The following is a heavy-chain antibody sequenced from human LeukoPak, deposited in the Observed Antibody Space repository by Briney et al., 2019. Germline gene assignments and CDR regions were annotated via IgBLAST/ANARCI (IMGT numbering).Heavy chain of an antibody. CDR1: GFIFSSYS. Sequence: GGSLRLSCAASGFIFSSYSMSWVRQAPGKGLEWVSVITGSGGNTYYADSVKGRLTISKDNSKNTVYLQMSSLRVDDTAVYYCAKAASSSWPSYYYGLDVWGQGTTVTVSS. CDR3: AKAASSSWPSYYYGLDV. D-gene: IGHD6-13*01. J-gene: IGHJ6*02. V-gene: IGHV3-23*01. CDR2: ITGSGGNT.